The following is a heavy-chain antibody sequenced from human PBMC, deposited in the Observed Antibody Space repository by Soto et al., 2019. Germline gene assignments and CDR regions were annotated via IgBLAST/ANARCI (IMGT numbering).Heavy chain of an antibody. CDR1: GGTFSSYA. D-gene: IGHD6-13*01. Sequence: SVKVSCKASGGTFSSYAISWVRQAPGQGLEWMGGIIPIFGTANYAQKFQGRVTITADESTSTAYMELSSLRSEDTAVYYCARDSIAAAGTGGNWFDPWGQGTLVTVSS. CDR3: ARDSIAAAGTGGNWFDP. CDR2: IIPIFGTA. V-gene: IGHV1-69*13. J-gene: IGHJ5*02.